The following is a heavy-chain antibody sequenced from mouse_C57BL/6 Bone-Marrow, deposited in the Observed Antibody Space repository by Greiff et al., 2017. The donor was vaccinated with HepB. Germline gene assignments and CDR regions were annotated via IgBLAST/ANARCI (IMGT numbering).Heavy chain of an antibody. CDR3: ARRDGSRYFDY. CDR2: IYPRSGNT. J-gene: IGHJ2*01. D-gene: IGHD1-1*01. CDR1: GYTFTSYG. V-gene: IGHV1-81*01. Sequence: LEESGAELARPGASVKLSCKASGYTFTSYGISWVKQRTGQGLEWIGEIYPRSGNTYYNEKFKGKATLTADKSSSTEYMELRSLTSEDSAVYFCARRDGSRYFDYWGQGTTLTVSS.